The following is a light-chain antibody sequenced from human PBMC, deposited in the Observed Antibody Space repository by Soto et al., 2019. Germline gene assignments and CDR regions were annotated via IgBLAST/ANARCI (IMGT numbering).Light chain of an antibody. CDR3: CSYAGSSTFV. J-gene: IGLJ1*01. Sequence: QSVLTQPASVSESPGQSINISCTGTSSDVGSYNLVSWYQQHPGKAPKLMIYEGSKRPSGVSNRFSGSKSGNTASLTISGLQAEDEADYYCCSYAGSSTFVFGTGTKVTAL. CDR1: SSDVGSYNL. CDR2: EGS. V-gene: IGLV2-23*01.